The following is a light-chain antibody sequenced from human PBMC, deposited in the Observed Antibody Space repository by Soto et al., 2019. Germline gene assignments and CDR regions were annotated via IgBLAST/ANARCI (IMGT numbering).Light chain of an antibody. CDR2: GAS. J-gene: IGKJ1*01. V-gene: IGKV3D-15*01. Sequence: EIVLTQSPATLSLYPGERATPSCRASQGVSSYLAWYQQKPGQAPRLLIYGASTRATGIPARFSGSGSGTEFSLPISSLQSEDVAVYYCQQYNNWPSWTFGQGTKVDIK. CDR3: QQYNNWPSWT. CDR1: QGVSSY.